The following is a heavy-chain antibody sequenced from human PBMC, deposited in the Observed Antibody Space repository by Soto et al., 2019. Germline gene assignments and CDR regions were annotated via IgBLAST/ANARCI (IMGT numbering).Heavy chain of an antibody. J-gene: IGHJ3*02. Sequence: SLKISCKASGYSFSFYWIGWVRQMPGKGLEWMAIMYPDDSYIRYSPSFEAHVTISADKSTSTAFLQWSSLKASDTAMYYCATAYVYDFENSNYYRDAFDIWGQGTLVTVSS. CDR1: GYSFSFYW. CDR3: ATAYVYDFENSNYYRDAFDI. CDR2: MYPDDSYI. V-gene: IGHV5-51*01. D-gene: IGHD3-22*01.